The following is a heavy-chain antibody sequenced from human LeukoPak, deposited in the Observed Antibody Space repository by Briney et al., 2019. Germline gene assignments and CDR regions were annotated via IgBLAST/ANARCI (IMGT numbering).Heavy chain of an antibody. CDR3: AKISYDLTHSYYYYMDV. CDR2: IRYDGSNK. CDR1: GFTFSSYG. V-gene: IGHV3-30*02. J-gene: IGHJ6*03. Sequence: GGSLRLSCAASGFTFSSYGMHWVRQAPGKGVEGGAFIRYDGSNKYYADSVKGRFTISRDNSKNTLYLQMNSLRAEDTAVYYCAKISYDLTHSYYYYMDVWGKGTTVTISS. D-gene: IGHD3-3*01.